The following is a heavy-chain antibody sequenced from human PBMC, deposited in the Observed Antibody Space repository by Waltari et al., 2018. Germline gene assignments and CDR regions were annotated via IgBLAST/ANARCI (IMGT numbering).Heavy chain of an antibody. Sequence: EVQLLESGGGLVQPGGSLRLSCAASGFTFSSYAMSWVRQAPGKGLEWVSAISRSGGSTYYADSVKGRFTISRDNSKNTLYLQMNSLRAEDTAVYYCAKSDIVVVPAAATFDYWGQGTLVTVSS. CDR2: ISRSGGST. CDR3: AKSDIVVVPAAATFDY. D-gene: IGHD2-2*01. CDR1: GFTFSSYA. J-gene: IGHJ4*02. V-gene: IGHV3-23*01.